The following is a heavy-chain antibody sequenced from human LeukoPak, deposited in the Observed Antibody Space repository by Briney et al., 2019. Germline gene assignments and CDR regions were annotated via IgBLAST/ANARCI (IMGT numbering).Heavy chain of an antibody. CDR3: ARDHYSYGFDY. V-gene: IGHV1-46*01. D-gene: IGHD5-18*01. CDR2: INPSSGST. Sequence: ASVKVSCKASGYTFTSYNMHWVRQAPGQGLEGMGIINPSSGSTTYAQKFQGRVTVTRDTSTTTVYMELSSLRSEDTAVYYCARDHYSYGFDYWGQGTLVTVSS. CDR1: GYTFTSYN. J-gene: IGHJ4*02.